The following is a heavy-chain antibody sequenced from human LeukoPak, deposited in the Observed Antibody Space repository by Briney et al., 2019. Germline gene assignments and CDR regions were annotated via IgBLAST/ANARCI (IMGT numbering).Heavy chain of an antibody. V-gene: IGHV4-34*01. CDR2: INHSGST. D-gene: IGHD4-17*01. Sequence: SETLSLTCAVYGGSFSGYFWSWIRQPPGKGLEWIGEINHSGSTNYNPSLKSRVTISVDTSKNQFSLKLTSVTAADTAVYYCARAALADGDPFDYWGQGTLVTVSS. CDR3: ARAALADGDPFDY. J-gene: IGHJ4*02. CDR1: GGSFSGYF.